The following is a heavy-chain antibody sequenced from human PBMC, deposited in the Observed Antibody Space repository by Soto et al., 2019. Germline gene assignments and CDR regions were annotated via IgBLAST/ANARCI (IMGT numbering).Heavy chain of an antibody. V-gene: IGHV4-31*03. D-gene: IGHD3-3*01. J-gene: IGHJ4*02. Sequence: SDTLSLTCTVSGGSISIGGYYWSWIRQHPGKGLEWIGYIYYSGSTYYNPSLKSRVTISVDTSKSQFSLKLSSVTAADTAVYYCARVYAFWSGYYPFDYWGQGTLVTVSS. CDR2: IYYSGST. CDR3: ARVYAFWSGYYPFDY. CDR1: GGSISIGGYY.